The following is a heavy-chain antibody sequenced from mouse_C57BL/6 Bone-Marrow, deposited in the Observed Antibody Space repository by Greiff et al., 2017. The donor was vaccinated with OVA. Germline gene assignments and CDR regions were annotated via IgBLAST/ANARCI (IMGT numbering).Heavy chain of an antibody. CDR3: AREGLLLRYAMDD. CDR1: GFTFSSYA. Sequence: EVQLVESGGGLVKPGGSLKLSCAASGFTFSSYAMSWVRQTPEKRLEWVATISDGGSYTYYPDNVKGRFTISRDNAKNNLYLQMSHLKAEDTAMYYWAREGLLLRYAMDDWGQGTSVTVSS. D-gene: IGHD1-1*01. CDR2: ISDGGSYT. J-gene: IGHJ4*01. V-gene: IGHV5-4*01.